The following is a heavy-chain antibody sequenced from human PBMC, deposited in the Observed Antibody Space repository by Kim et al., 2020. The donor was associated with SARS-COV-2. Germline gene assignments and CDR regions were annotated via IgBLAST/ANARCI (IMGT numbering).Heavy chain of an antibody. D-gene: IGHD4-4*01. CDR2: T. Sequence: TNDSRKFQGRVTISRDNSANTAYMELRSLRIEDTAFYYCARDMNPTVYDYWGQGTLVTVSS. CDR3: ARDMNPTVYDY. V-gene: IGHV1-3*01. J-gene: IGHJ4*02.